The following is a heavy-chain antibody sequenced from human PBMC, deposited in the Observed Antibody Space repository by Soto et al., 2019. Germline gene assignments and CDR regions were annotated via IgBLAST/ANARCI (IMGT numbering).Heavy chain of an antibody. D-gene: IGHD6-19*01. Sequence: SVKVSCKASGGMFYSSAISWVRQAPGQGLEWMGGIIPIFGTANYAQKFQGRVTITADKSTSTAYMELSSLRSEDTAVYYCARDPVAGFRYFDYWGQGTLVTVSS. CDR2: IIPIFGTA. V-gene: IGHV1-69*06. J-gene: IGHJ4*02. CDR1: GGMFYSSA. CDR3: ARDPVAGFRYFDY.